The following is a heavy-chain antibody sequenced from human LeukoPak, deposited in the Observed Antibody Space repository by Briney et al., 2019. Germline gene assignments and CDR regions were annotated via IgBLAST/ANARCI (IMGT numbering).Heavy chain of an antibody. J-gene: IGHJ5*02. Sequence: SETLSLTCTVSGGSISSYYWSWIRQPAGKGLEWIGRIYTSGSTNYNPSLKSRVTISVDKSKNQFSLKLSSVTAADTAAYYCARDLFCSSTSCVNWFDPWGQGTLVTVSS. CDR2: IYTSGST. V-gene: IGHV4-4*07. CDR1: GGSISSYY. CDR3: ARDLFCSSTSCVNWFDP. D-gene: IGHD2-2*01.